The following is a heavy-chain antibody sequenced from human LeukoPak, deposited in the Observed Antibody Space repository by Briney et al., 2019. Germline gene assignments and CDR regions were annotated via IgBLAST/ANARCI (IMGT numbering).Heavy chain of an antibody. V-gene: IGHV3-23*01. CDR1: GFTFSSYA. CDR2: TSGSGGST. Sequence: GGSLRLSCAASGFTFSSYAMNWVRQAPGKGLEWVSGTSGSGGSTYYADSVKGRFTISRDNSKNTLSLQMNSLRAEDTAVYYCARGLSGTYFALDYWGQGTRVTVSS. J-gene: IGHJ4*02. D-gene: IGHD3-10*01. CDR3: ARGLSGTYFALDY.